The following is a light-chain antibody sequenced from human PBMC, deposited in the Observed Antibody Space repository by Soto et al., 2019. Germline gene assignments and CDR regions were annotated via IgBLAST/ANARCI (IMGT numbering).Light chain of an antibody. CDR1: SSDVGGYNY. CDR3: SSYTSSSTWL. J-gene: IGLJ3*02. CDR2: EVS. Sequence: HSVRTQPASVSGSPGQSITISCTGTSSDVGGYNYVSWYQQHPGKAPKLMIYEVSNRPSGVSNRFSGSKSGNTASLTISGLQAEDEADYYCSSYTSSSTWLFGGATKLTV. V-gene: IGLV2-14*01.